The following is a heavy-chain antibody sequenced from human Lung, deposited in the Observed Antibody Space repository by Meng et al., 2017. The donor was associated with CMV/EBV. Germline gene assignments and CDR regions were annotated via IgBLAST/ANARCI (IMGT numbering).Heavy chain of an antibody. V-gene: IGHV4-34*01. CDR1: GGSFSHYY. CDR2: NNHSEST. J-gene: IGHJ4*02. Sequence: VRQGVAKLFKPSETLSHTCAVYGGSFSHYYWSLLRQPPGKGLWWIGENNHSESTNYNPSLRRLVTISVNTSKNQFSQKRSSVTAADTADYYCARGCLAFVRVFDYWGQGTLVTVSS. CDR3: ARGCLAFVRVFDY. D-gene: IGHD3-10*02.